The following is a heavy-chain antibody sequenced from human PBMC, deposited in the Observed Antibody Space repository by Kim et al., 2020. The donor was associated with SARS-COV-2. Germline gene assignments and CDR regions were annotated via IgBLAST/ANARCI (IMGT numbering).Heavy chain of an antibody. D-gene: IGHD6-19*01. CDR3: ARDSSSSGWYGKYYFDY. Sequence: VKGRFTISRDNAKNSLYLQMNSLRAEDTAVYYCARDSSSSGWYGKYYFDYWGQGTLVTVSS. V-gene: IGHV3-21*01. J-gene: IGHJ4*02.